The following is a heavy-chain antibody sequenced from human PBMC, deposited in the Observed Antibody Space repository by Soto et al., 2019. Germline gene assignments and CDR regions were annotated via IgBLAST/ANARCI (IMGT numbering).Heavy chain of an antibody. CDR2: IYHSGST. CDR3: ARDPIFYYASSGYGGSYFDY. J-gene: IGHJ4*02. Sequence: SETLSLTSAVSGASVTSDDYYWSWIRQPPGKGLEWIGYIYHSGSTYYNPSLKSRGSISIDTSQNQFALKLTSLTAADTAVYYCARDPIFYYASSGYGGSYFDYWGQGSRVTVSS. CDR1: GASVTSDDYY. D-gene: IGHD3-22*01. V-gene: IGHV4-30-4*01.